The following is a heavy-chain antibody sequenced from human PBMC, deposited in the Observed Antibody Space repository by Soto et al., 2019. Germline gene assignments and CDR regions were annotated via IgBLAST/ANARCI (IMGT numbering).Heavy chain of an antibody. Sequence: GGSLRLSCAASGFTFSSYWMSWVRQAPGKGLEWVANIKQDGSEKYYVDSVKGRFTISRDNAKNSLYLQMNSLRAEDTAVYYCARKELLLYYYYMDVWGKGTTVTVSS. J-gene: IGHJ6*03. D-gene: IGHD1-7*01. CDR3: ARKELLLYYYYMDV. V-gene: IGHV3-7*01. CDR1: GFTFSSYW. CDR2: IKQDGSEK.